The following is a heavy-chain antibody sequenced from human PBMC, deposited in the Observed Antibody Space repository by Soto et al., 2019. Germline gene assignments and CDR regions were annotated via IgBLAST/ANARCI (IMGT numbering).Heavy chain of an antibody. Sequence: EVQLLESGGGLVQPGGSLRLSCAASGFTFSSYAMSWVRQAPGKGLEWVSAISGSGGTTYYADSVKGRFTFSRDNSKNTLYLQMNSLRDEDTAVYYCAKTANGWFSAFHIWAQGTMVNVS. J-gene: IGHJ3*02. CDR1: GFTFSSYA. CDR3: AKTANGWFSAFHI. CDR2: ISGSGGTT. D-gene: IGHD6-19*01. V-gene: IGHV3-23*01.